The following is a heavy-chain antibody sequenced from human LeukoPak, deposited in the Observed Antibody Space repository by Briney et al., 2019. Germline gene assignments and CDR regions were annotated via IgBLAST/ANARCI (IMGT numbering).Heavy chain of an antibody. CDR1: GGTFSSYA. D-gene: IGHD6-13*01. J-gene: IGHJ4*02. CDR3: ASPLYSSSWYEGLYY. Sequence: SVKVSCKASGGTFSSYAISWVRQAPGQGLEWMGGIIPIFGTANYAQKFQGRVTITADESTSTAYMELSSLRSEDTAVYYCASPLYSSSWYEGLYYWGQGTLVTVSS. V-gene: IGHV1-69*13. CDR2: IIPIFGTA.